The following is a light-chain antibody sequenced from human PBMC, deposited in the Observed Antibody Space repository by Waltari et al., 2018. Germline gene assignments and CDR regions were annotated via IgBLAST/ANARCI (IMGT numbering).Light chain of an antibody. CDR1: RTHIGRTR. J-gene: IGLJ2*01. V-gene: IGLV1-44*01. CDR3: AAWDDSLNGPV. CDR2: THN. Sequence: QSVRTQPPSASGTPWLRVTIFCAGSRTHIGRTRVNWSQQFPGTAPKLLIYTHNQRPSGVPDRFSGSKSGTSASLAITGLQSEDEADYYCAAWDDSLNGPVFGGGTKLTVL.